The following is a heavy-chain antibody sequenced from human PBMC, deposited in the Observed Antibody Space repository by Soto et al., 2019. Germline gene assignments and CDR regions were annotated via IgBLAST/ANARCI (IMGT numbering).Heavy chain of an antibody. CDR3: ARESEDLTSNFDY. V-gene: IGHV3-21*06. Sequence: GGSLRLSCGASGFTFTGYSMSWVLQATGKGLEWVSSISSTTNYIYYGDAMKGRFTISRDNAKNSLYLEMNSLRAEDTAVYYCARESEDLTSNFDYWGQGTLVTVSS. J-gene: IGHJ4*02. CDR1: GFTFTGYS. CDR2: ISSTTNYI.